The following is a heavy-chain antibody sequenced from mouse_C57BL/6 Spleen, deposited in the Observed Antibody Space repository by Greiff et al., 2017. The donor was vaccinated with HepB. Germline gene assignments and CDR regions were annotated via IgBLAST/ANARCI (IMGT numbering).Heavy chain of an antibody. CDR3: ARKDYGSNAMDY. J-gene: IGHJ4*01. Sequence: EVKLVESGGGLVQPGGSLKLSCAASGFTFSDYYMYWVRQTPEKRLEWVAYISNGGGSTYYPDTVKGRFTISRDNAKNTLYLQMSRLKSEDTAMYYCARKDYGSNAMDYWGQGTSVTVSS. V-gene: IGHV5-12*01. D-gene: IGHD1-1*01. CDR1: GFTFSDYY. CDR2: ISNGGGST.